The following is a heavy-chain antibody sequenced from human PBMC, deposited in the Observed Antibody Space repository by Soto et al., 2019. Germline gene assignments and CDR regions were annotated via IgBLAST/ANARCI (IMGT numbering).Heavy chain of an antibody. CDR2: IWSDGSNK. V-gene: IGHV3-33*01. J-gene: IGHJ4*02. CDR3: ARPAYCSSASCYRLDY. D-gene: IGHD2-2*02. CDR1: GFTFSSYG. Sequence: GRSLRLSCAASGFTFSSYGMNWVRQAPGKGLEWVAVIWSDGSNKDYTDSVKGRFTISRDNSKNTLYLQMNSLRAEDTAVYFCARPAYCSSASCYRLDYWGQGALVTVFS.